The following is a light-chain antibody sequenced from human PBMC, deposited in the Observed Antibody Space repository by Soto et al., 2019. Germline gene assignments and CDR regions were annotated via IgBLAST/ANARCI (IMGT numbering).Light chain of an antibody. CDR3: QKYNSAPPLT. CDR2: ATS. V-gene: IGKV1-27*01. J-gene: IGKJ4*01. CDR1: QGINNY. Sequence: DIQMTQSPSSLSASVGDRVTITCWASQGINNYLAWYQQKPGKVPKLLIYATSTLQSGVPSRFSGSGSGTDFTLTISSLQPEDVATYYCQKYNSAPPLTFGGGTKVDIK.